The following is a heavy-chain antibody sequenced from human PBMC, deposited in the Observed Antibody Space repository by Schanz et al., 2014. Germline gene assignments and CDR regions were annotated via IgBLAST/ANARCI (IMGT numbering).Heavy chain of an antibody. J-gene: IGHJ4*02. CDR1: GGSISSYY. CDR3: ARRIWDGDYYYFDY. CDR2: IYYRGNT. Sequence: QVQLQESGPGLVKPSETLSLTCTVSGGSISSYYWSWIRQPPGKGLEWIGFIYYRGNTNYNPSLTSRVTISVDTSKNQSSLKLTSVPAADTAVYYCARRIWDGDYYYFDYWGQGTLVTVSS. D-gene: IGHD4-17*01. V-gene: IGHV4-59*08.